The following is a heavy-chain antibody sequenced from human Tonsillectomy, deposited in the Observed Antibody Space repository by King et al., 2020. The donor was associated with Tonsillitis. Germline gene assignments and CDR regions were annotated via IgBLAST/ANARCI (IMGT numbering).Heavy chain of an antibody. Sequence: QLQESGPGLVKPSQTLSLTCTVSGGSISSGGYYWSWIRQHPGKCLEWIGYIYYSGSTYYNPPLKSRVTISLDTSKNQVSLKLSPVTAADTAVYYCARVRDYDFWSGSWGSMDVWGQGTTVTVSS. J-gene: IGHJ6*02. V-gene: IGHV4-31*03. D-gene: IGHD3-3*01. CDR2: IYYSGST. CDR1: GGSISSGGYY. CDR3: ARVRDYDFWSGSWGSMDV.